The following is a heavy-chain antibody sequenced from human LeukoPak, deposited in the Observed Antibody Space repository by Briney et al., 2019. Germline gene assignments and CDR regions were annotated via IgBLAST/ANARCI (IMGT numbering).Heavy chain of an antibody. D-gene: IGHD3-10*01. CDR2: IKNAGIDT. V-gene: IGHV3-74*01. J-gene: IGHJ6*03. CDR3: ARGGYGHSMDV. CDR1: GFTFSNYY. Sequence: PGGSLRLSCVGSGFTFSNYYMYWVRQAPGKGLVWVSRIKNAGIDTIYADSVKGRFTVSRDNAKNTVYLQMSSLRAEDTAVYYCARGGYGHSMDVWGEGTTVTVSS.